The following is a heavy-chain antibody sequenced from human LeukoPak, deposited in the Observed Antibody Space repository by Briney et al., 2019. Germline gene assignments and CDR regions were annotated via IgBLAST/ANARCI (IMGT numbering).Heavy chain of an antibody. CDR3: ARESITGSNWFDP. CDR2: IYYSGST. Sequence: SETLSLTCTVSGGSVSSGSYYWSWIRQPPGKGLEWIGYIYYSGSTYYNPSLKSRVTISVDTSKNQFSLKLSSVTAADTAVYYCARESITGSNWFDPWGQGTLVTVSS. J-gene: IGHJ5*02. V-gene: IGHV4-61*01. CDR1: GGSVSSGSYY. D-gene: IGHD1-20*01.